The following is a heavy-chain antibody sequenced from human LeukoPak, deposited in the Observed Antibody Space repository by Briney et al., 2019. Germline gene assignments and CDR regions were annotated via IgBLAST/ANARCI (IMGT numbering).Heavy chain of an antibody. V-gene: IGHV1-69*02. CDR2: IIPIFGIA. Sequence: ASVKVSCKASGGTFSSYTISWVRHAPGQGLEWMGRIIPIFGIANYAQKFQGRVTITADKSTSTAYMELSSLRSEDTAVYYCARGGGITIFGVVTSPDAFDIWGQGTMDTVSS. D-gene: IGHD3-3*01. J-gene: IGHJ3*02. CDR3: ARGGGITIFGVVTSPDAFDI. CDR1: GGTFSSYT.